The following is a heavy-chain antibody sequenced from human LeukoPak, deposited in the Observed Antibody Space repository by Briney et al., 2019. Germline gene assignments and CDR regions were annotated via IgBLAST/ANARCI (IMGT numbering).Heavy chain of an antibody. J-gene: IGHJ4*02. CDR2: INPSGGST. CDR3: ARDREYNSSSDAHFDY. CDR1: GYTFTSYY. D-gene: IGHD6-6*01. V-gene: IGHV1-46*01. Sequence: GASVKVSCKASGYTFTSYYMHWVRQAPGQGLEWMGIINPSGGSTSYAQKFQGRVTMTRDMSTSTVYMELSSLRSEDTAVYYCARDREYNSSSDAHFDYWGQGTLVTVSS.